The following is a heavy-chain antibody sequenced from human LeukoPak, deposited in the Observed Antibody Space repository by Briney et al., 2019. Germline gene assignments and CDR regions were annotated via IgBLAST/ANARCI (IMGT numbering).Heavy chain of an antibody. D-gene: IGHD6-13*01. J-gene: IGHJ6*02. CDR2: INTNTGNP. CDR1: GYTFTKYI. CDR3: ARAEGRGGSSWRSAYSYYDMDV. Sequence: ASVKVSCKASGYTFTKYIMNWVRQAPGQGLEWMGWINTNTGNPTYAQGFTGRFVFSLDTSVSTAYLQISSLKAEDTAMYYCARAEGRGGSSWRSAYSYYDMDVWGQGTTVTVSS. V-gene: IGHV7-4-1*02.